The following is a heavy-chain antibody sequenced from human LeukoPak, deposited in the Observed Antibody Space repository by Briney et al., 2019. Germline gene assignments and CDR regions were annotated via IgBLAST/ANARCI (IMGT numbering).Heavy chain of an antibody. CDR3: ATDPFIAAADPIEYFQH. CDR2: FYPEDGET. V-gene: IGHV1-24*01. Sequence: GASVKVSCKVSGYTLTELSMHWVRQAPGKGLEWMGGFYPEDGETIYAQKFQGRVTMTEDTSTDTAYMELSSLRSEDTAVYYCATDPFIAAADPIEYFQHWGQGTLVTVSS. D-gene: IGHD6-13*01. CDR1: GYTLTELS. J-gene: IGHJ1*01.